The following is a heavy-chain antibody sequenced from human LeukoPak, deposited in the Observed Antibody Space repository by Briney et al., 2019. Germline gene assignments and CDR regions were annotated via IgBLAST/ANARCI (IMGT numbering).Heavy chain of an antibody. V-gene: IGHV4-30-4*07. CDR1: GESISSDGHS. Sequence: TSETLSLTCGVSGESISSDGHSWSWIRQPPGKGLDWVGYIYHSGAAYHNPSLKSRLALSVDTSNYQFSLRLRSVTAADTAVYYCVRGVGGEYFYFDRWGQGALVTVSA. CDR3: VRGVGGEYFYFDR. J-gene: IGHJ4*02. CDR2: IYHSGAA. D-gene: IGHD1-26*01.